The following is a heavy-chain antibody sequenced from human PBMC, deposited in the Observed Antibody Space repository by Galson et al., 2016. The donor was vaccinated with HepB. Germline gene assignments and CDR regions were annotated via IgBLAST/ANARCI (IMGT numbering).Heavy chain of an antibody. V-gene: IGHV1-69*01. D-gene: IGHD1-7*01. CDR2: IIPIFATT. CDR3: AAGTTPHYYYYMDV. Sequence: SCKASGGTFSSYAISWVRPAPGQGLEWMGGIIPIFATTNYAQKFQDRVTITADESTSTAYMKLSSLRSEDTAVYYCAAGTTPHYYYYMDVWGKGTTVIVSS. CDR1: GGTFSSYA. J-gene: IGHJ6*03.